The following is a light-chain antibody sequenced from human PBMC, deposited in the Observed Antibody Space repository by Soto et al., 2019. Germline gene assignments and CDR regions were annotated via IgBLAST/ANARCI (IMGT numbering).Light chain of an antibody. V-gene: IGKV3-20*01. J-gene: IGKJ2*01. CDR2: GAS. CDR3: QHYGSSMYT. CDR1: HSISSTY. Sequence: EVVLTQSPGTLSLSPGEGATLSCRASHSISSTYLAWYQQKPGQAPRLLIYGASSRATGIPDRFSGSGSGTDFTLTVSRLEPEDFAVFYCQHYGSSMYTFGQGTRLEIK.